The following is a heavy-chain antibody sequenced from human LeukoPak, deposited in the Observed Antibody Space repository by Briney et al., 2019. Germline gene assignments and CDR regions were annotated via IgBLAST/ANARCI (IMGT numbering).Heavy chain of an antibody. Sequence: SETLSLTCTVSGGSISSYYWSWIRQPPGRGLEWIGYIYYSGSTNYNPSLKSRVTISGDTSKNQFSLKLSSVTAADTAVYYCARELTGTSWFDPWGQGTLVTVSS. CDR1: GGSISSYY. V-gene: IGHV4-59*01. CDR3: ARELTGTSWFDP. D-gene: IGHD1-1*01. CDR2: IYYSGST. J-gene: IGHJ5*02.